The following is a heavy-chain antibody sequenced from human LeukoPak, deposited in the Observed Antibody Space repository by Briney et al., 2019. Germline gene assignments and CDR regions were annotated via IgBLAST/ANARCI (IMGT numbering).Heavy chain of an antibody. J-gene: IGHJ4*02. CDR3: ARDRGERYFDS. D-gene: IGHD3-10*01. CDR1: GFSFSSYG. CDR2: IWYDGSNI. Sequence: GGSLRLSCAASGFSFSSYGMLWVRQAPGKGLEWVAFIWYDGSNIYYAHSAKGRFTISRDNSKNTVYLQMNSLKAEDTAVYYCARDRGERYFDSWGQGTLVTVSS. V-gene: IGHV3-33*01.